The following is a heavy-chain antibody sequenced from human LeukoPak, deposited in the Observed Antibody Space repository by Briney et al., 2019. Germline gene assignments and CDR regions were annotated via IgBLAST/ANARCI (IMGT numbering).Heavy chain of an antibody. D-gene: IGHD3-22*01. CDR3: AKELTPRGYYYDSSGKFDY. Sequence: GGSLRLSCAASGFTFSSCGMHWVRQAPGKGLEWVAFIRYDGSNKYYADSVKGRFTISRDNSKNTLYLQMNSLRAEDTAVYYCAKELTPRGYYYDSSGKFDYWGQGTLVTVSS. J-gene: IGHJ4*02. V-gene: IGHV3-30*02. CDR2: IRYDGSNK. CDR1: GFTFSSCG.